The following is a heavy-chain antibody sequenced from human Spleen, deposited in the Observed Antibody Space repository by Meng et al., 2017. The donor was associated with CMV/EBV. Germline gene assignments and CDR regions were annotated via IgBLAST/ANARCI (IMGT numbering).Heavy chain of an antibody. CDR1: GFTFSTYG. V-gene: IGHV3-13*03. Sequence: GESLKISCAACGFTFSTYGVHWVRQGPGKGLEWVSISGCATDTYYPGSVKGQFTLCREKAKKSFNLQMNKLRADDTAVYYCAKDRFSTLTYDYYAMDIWGQGTTVTVSS. CDR2: SGCATDT. CDR3: AKDRFSTLTYDYYAMDI. J-gene: IGHJ6*02. D-gene: IGHD2/OR15-2a*01.